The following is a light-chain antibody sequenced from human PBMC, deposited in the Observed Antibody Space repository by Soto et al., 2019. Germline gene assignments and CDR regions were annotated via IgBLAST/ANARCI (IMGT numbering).Light chain of an antibody. V-gene: IGLV1-47*01. CDR2: RNN. J-gene: IGLJ2*01. Sequence: QSVLTQPPSASGTPGQRVTISCSGSSSNIGSNHVYWYQQVPGTAPKLLIYRNNQRPSGVPDRFSGSKSGTSASLAISGLRSQDEADYYCAAWDDSLGGRVFGGGTKLTVL. CDR3: AAWDDSLGGRV. CDR1: SSNIGSNH.